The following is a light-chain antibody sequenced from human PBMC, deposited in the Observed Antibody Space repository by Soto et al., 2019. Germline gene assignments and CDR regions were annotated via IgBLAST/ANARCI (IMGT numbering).Light chain of an antibody. Sequence: EFVLTQFPGPPAFSPGERATLSRRASQTVRNNYLAWYQQKPGQAPRLLIYDASSRATGIPDRFSGGGSGTDFTLTISRLENEDFAVYYCQQFSSYPLTFGGGTKVDIK. CDR1: QTVRNNY. CDR2: DAS. J-gene: IGKJ4*01. CDR3: QQFSSYPLT. V-gene: IGKV3-20*01.